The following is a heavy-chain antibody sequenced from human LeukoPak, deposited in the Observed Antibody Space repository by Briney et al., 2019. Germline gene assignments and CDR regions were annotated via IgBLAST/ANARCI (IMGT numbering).Heavy chain of an antibody. D-gene: IGHD5-18*01. CDR3: AKGSRVDTAMVTAAGFDY. J-gene: IGHJ4*02. CDR2: ISYDGSNK. Sequence: GGPLRLSCAASGFTFSSYGMHWVRQAPGKGLEWVAVISYDGSNKYYADSVKGRFTISRDNSKNTLYLQMNSLRAEDTAVYYCAKGSRVDTAMVTAAGFDYWGQGTLVTVSS. CDR1: GFTFSSYG. V-gene: IGHV3-30*18.